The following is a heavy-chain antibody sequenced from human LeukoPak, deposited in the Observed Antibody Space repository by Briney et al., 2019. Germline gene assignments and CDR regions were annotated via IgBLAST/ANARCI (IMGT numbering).Heavy chain of an antibody. V-gene: IGHV4-59*01. D-gene: IGHD3-9*01. CDR2: IYYSGST. J-gene: IGHJ2*01. Sequence: SETLSLTCTVSGGSISSYYWSWIRQPPGKGLEWIGYIYYSGSTNYNPSLKSRVTISVDTSKNQFSLKLSSVTAADTAVYYCASSPRSGYDILTGYPSYGYFDLWGRGTLVTVSS. CDR3: ASSPRSGYDILTGYPSYGYFDL. CDR1: GGSISSYY.